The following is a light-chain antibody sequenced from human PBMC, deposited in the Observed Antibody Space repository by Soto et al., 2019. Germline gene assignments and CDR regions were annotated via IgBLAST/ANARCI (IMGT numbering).Light chain of an antibody. V-gene: IGKV3-20*01. Sequence: TQSPGTLSLSPGERATLSCRAVQSVTSTYMAWYQQKPGQAPRLLIYATSFRATGIPDRFRGSGSGTDFTLTISSLEPEDSAVYYCQQYGSSPRTFGQGTKVEV. J-gene: IGKJ1*01. CDR3: QQYGSSPRT. CDR2: ATS. CDR1: QSVTSTY.